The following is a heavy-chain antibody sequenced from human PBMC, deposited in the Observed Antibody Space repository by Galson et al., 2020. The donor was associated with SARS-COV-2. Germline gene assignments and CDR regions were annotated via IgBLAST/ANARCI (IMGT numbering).Heavy chain of an antibody. CDR3: ARPATPCDDSSCYFSAFEI. CDR2: IFFSGDT. CDR1: GGSISSGAYY. Sequence: SETLSLTCSLSGGSISSGAYYWGWVRQSPGEVLEWIGSIFFSGDTSYKPSLRSRVTISVDTSKNQFSLNLTSVTAADTAVYFCARPATPCDDSSCYFSAFEIWGQGTLVTVSS. V-gene: IGHV4-39*01. J-gene: IGHJ3*02. D-gene: IGHD3-22*01.